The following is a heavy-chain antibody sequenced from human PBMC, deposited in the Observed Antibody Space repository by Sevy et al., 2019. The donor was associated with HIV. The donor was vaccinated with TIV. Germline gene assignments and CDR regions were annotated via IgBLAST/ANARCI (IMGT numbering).Heavy chain of an antibody. Sequence: GGSLRLSCAVSGFSFDSYGMTWVRQAPGKGLEWVSAISGSGTRTYYADSVKGRFIISRDNSKNTLDLQMNSLRAEDKGIYYCAKGGGGHYDPDEIAYYFYYYNMDVWGKGTMVTVSS. D-gene: IGHD3-22*01. CDR3: AKGGGGHYDPDEIAYYFYYYNMDV. J-gene: IGHJ6*03. V-gene: IGHV3-23*01. CDR2: ISGSGTRT. CDR1: GFSFDSYG.